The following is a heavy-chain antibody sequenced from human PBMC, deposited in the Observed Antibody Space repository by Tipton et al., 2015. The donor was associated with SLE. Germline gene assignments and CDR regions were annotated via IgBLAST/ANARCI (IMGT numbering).Heavy chain of an antibody. Sequence: TLSLTCAVSGGSISSSNWWSWVRQPPGKGLEWIGEISHSGSTNYNPSLESRVAISMDTSKNQFSLKLTAVTAADTAVYYCARTLDALDIWGQGTMVTVSS. J-gene: IGHJ3*02. CDR1: GGSISSSNW. V-gene: IGHV4-4*02. CDR2: ISHSGST. CDR3: ARTLDALDI.